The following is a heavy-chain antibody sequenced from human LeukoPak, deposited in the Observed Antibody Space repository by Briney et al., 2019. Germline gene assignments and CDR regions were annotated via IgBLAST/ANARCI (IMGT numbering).Heavy chain of an antibody. Sequence: SETLSLTCTVSGGSISSYYWSWIRRPPGKGLEWIGYIYTSGTTNYNPSLKSRLTISVDTSKNQFSLKLNSVTAADTAVYYCARGYSSSSPFDYWGQGTLVTVSS. V-gene: IGHV4-4*09. CDR1: GGSISSYY. CDR2: IYTSGTT. D-gene: IGHD6-13*01. CDR3: ARGYSSSSPFDY. J-gene: IGHJ4*02.